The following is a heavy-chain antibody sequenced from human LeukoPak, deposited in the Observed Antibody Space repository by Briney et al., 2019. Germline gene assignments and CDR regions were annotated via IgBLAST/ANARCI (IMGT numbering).Heavy chain of an antibody. V-gene: IGHV1-69*13. CDR3: ARDLRTAWIQLWLLAYGMDV. D-gene: IGHD5-18*01. CDR2: IIPIFGTA. CDR1: GGTFSSYA. Sequence: ASVKVSCKASGGTFSSYAISWVRQAPGQGLEWMGGIIPIFGTANYAQKFQGRVTITADESTSTAYMELSSLRSEDTAVYYCARDLRTAWIQLWLLAYGMDVWGQGTTVTVSS. J-gene: IGHJ6*02.